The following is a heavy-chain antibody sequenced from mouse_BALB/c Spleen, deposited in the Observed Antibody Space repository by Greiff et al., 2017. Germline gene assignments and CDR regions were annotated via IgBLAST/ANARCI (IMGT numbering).Heavy chain of an antibody. V-gene: IGHV10-1*02. D-gene: IGHD2-4*01. CDR1: GFTFNTYA. CDR3: VVIYYDYDPYAMDY. J-gene: IGHJ4*01. CDR2: IRSKSNNYAT. Sequence: EVKLVESGGGLVQPKGSLKLSCAASGFTFNTYAMNWVRQAPGKGLEWVARIRSKSNNYATYYADSVKDRFTISRDDSQSMLYLQMNNLKTEDTAMYYCVVIYYDYDPYAMDYWGQGTSVTVSS.